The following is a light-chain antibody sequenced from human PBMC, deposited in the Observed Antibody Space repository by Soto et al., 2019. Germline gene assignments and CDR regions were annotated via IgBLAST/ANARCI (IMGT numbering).Light chain of an antibody. CDR1: QSVSSSY. CDR3: QQYGSSPPVT. Sequence: EIVLTQSPGTLSLSPGERATLSSRASQSVSSSYLACYQQKPGQAPRLLIYGASSRATGIPDRFSGSGSGTDFTLTISRLEPEDFAVYYCQQYGSSPPVTFGGGTKVEIK. V-gene: IGKV3-20*01. CDR2: GAS. J-gene: IGKJ4*01.